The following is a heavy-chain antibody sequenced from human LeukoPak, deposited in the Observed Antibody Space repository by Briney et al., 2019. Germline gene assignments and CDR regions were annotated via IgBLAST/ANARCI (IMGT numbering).Heavy chain of an antibody. D-gene: IGHD1-14*01. CDR2: ISYDGSNK. V-gene: IGHV3-30*18. CDR3: AKDTGPGDY. CDR1: GFTFSSYG. Sequence: GGSLRLSCAASGFTFSSYGMHWVRQAPGKGLEWVAVISYDGSNKYYADSMKGRFTISRDNSKNTLYLQMNSLRAEDTAVYYCAKDTGPGDYWGQGTLVTVSS. J-gene: IGHJ4*02.